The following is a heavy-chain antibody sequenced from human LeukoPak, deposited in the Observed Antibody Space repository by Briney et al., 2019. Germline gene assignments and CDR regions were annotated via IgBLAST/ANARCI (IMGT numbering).Heavy chain of an antibody. D-gene: IGHD1-26*01. J-gene: IGHJ4*02. V-gene: IGHV3-30*02. CDR1: GFTFSSYS. Sequence: GGSLRLSCAASGFTFSSYSMNWVRQAPGKGLEWVAFIRYDGGNKYYADSVKGRFTISRDNSKNTLYLQMDSLRAEDTAVYYCAKDRYSGGYGGWVYFDYWGQGTLVTVST. CDR3: AKDRYSGGYGGWVYFDY. CDR2: IRYDGGNK.